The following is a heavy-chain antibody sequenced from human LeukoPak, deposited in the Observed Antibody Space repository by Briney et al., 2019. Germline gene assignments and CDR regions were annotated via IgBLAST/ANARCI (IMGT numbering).Heavy chain of an antibody. V-gene: IGHV3-48*02. CDR2: ITSSSSTI. Sequence: GGSLRLSCAASGFTFSSYNMNWVRQAPGMGLEWVSFITSSSSTIYYADSVKGRFTISRDNAQNSLYLQMNSLRDEDTAVYYCARGRTSSWYFDYWGQGTLVTVSS. D-gene: IGHD6-13*01. J-gene: IGHJ4*02. CDR1: GFTFSSYN. CDR3: ARGRTSSWYFDY.